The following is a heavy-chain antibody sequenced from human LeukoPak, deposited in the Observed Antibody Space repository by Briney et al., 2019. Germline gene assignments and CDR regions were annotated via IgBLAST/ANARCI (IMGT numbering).Heavy chain of an antibody. CDR1: GGTFSSYA. V-gene: IGHV1-69*05. CDR3: ARDEGGYYYLSFDY. Sequence: SVKVSCKASGGTFSSYAISWVRQAPGQGLEWMGRIIPIFGTANYAQKFQGRVTITTDESTSTAYMELSSLRSEDTAVYYCARDEGGYYYLSFDYWGQGTLVTVSS. J-gene: IGHJ4*02. D-gene: IGHD3-22*01. CDR2: IIPIFGTA.